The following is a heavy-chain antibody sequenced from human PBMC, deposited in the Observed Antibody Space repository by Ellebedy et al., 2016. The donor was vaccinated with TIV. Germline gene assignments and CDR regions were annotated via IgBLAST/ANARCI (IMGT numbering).Heavy chain of an antibody. Sequence: PGGSLRLSCAASGFTFSSYSMNWVRQAPGKGLEWVSSISSSSSYIYYADSVKGRFTISRDNAKNSLYLQMNSLRAEDTAVYYCARDRGPAAPRAGWYFDYWGQGTLVTVSS. D-gene: IGHD2-2*01. V-gene: IGHV3-21*01. J-gene: IGHJ4*02. CDR3: ARDRGPAAPRAGWYFDY. CDR2: ISSSSSYI. CDR1: GFTFSSYS.